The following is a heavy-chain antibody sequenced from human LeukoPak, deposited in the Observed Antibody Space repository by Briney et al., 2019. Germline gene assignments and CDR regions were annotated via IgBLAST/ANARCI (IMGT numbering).Heavy chain of an antibody. J-gene: IGHJ5*02. CDR1: GVTFSSYS. CDR3: ARADGDPS. Sequence: GGSLRLSCAASGVTFSSYSMNWVRQAPGKGLEWVSYISSSSSTIYYADSVKGRFTISRDNAKNSLYLQMNSLGAEDTAVYYCARADGDPSWGQGTLVTVSS. D-gene: IGHD4-17*01. CDR2: ISSSSSTI. V-gene: IGHV3-48*04.